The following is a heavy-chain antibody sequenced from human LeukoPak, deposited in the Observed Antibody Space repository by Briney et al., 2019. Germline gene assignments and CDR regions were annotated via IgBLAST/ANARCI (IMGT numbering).Heavy chain of an antibody. CDR3: ARDLSITMVRAPFY. D-gene: IGHD3-10*01. Sequence: ASVKVSCKASGYTFPANYMHWVRQAPGQGLEWMGWINPNSGGSNCAQKFQGRVTMTRDTSISTAFMELSRLRSDDTAVYYCARDLSITMVRAPFYWGPGTPVTVSS. J-gene: IGHJ4*02. CDR2: INPNSGGS. CDR1: GYTFPANY. V-gene: IGHV1-2*02.